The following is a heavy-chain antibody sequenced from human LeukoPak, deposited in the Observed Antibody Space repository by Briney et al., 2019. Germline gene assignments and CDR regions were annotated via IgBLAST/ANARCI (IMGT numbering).Heavy chain of an antibody. CDR2: ISGSCGST. Sequence: GGSLRLSCAASGFTFSSYAMSWVRQAPGEGLEWVSAISGSCGSTYYADSVKGRFTISRDNSKNTLYLQMNSLRAEDTAVYYCAKDRDMYYDFWSGYSPFDYWGQGTLVTVSS. D-gene: IGHD3-3*01. J-gene: IGHJ4*02. V-gene: IGHV3-23*01. CDR3: AKDRDMYYDFWSGYSPFDY. CDR1: GFTFSSYA.